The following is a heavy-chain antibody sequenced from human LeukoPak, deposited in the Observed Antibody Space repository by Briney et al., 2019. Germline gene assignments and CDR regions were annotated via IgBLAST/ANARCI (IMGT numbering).Heavy chain of an antibody. CDR2: IYSGGST. J-gene: IGHJ6*03. Sequence: GGSLRLSCAASGFTVSSNYMSWVRQAPGKGLEWVSVIYSGGSTYYADSVKGRFTISRDNSKSTLYLQMNSLRAEDTAVYYCAREEAYCGGDCSRKTNYYYYMDVWGKGTTVTVSS. CDR1: GFTVSSNY. D-gene: IGHD2-21*02. V-gene: IGHV3-66*02. CDR3: AREEAYCGGDCSRKTNYYYYMDV.